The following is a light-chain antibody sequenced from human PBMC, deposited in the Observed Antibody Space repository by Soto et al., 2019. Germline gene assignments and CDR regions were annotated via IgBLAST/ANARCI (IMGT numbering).Light chain of an antibody. J-gene: IGKJ3*01. CDR1: QSVTSSY. CDR2: GAS. V-gene: IGKV3-20*01. CDR3: HQYGSSPFT. Sequence: EIVLTQSPGTLSLSPGERATLSCRASQSVTSSYLAWYQQKPGQAPSLLIYGASSRATGIPDRFSGSGSGTDFTLTISRLEPEDFAVYYCHQYGSSPFTFGPGTKVDIK.